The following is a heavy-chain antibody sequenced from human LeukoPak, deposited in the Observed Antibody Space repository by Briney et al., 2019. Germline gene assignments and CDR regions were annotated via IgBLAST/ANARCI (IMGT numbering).Heavy chain of an antibody. CDR2: INPSGGST. CDR1: GYTFTSYY. Sequence: ASVKVSCKASGYTFTSYYMHWVRQAPGQGLEWMGIINPSGGSTSYAQKFQGRVTMTRDTSTSTVYMEPSSLRSEDTAVYYCASSSNWNYSGMDVWGQGTTVTVSS. V-gene: IGHV1-46*01. J-gene: IGHJ6*02. CDR3: ASSSNWNYSGMDV. D-gene: IGHD1-20*01.